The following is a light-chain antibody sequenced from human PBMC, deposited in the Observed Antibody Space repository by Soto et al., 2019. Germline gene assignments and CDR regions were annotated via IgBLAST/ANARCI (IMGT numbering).Light chain of an antibody. J-gene: IGKJ1*01. Sequence: EIVLAQSPSTVCLSPVGRATLSCRASQSVSSYLAWYQQKPGQAPRLLIYGASTRATGIPARFSGSGSGTDFTLTISSLQAEDVAVYYCQQYYSTPRTFGQGTKVDI. CDR3: QQYYSTPRT. CDR2: GAS. V-gene: IGKV3-15*01. CDR1: QSVSSY.